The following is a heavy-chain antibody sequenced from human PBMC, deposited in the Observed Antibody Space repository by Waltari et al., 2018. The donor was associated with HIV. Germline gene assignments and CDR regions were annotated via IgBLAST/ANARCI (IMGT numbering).Heavy chain of an antibody. V-gene: IGHV3-30-3*01. CDR1: GLPFSSSA. Sequence: QVQLVESGGGVVQPGRSLRLCCAASGLPFSSSAMHWVPHAPGKGLEWVAVISYDGSNKYYADSVKGRFTISRDNSKNTLYLQMNSLRAEDTAVYYCARDRRITFGGVIDYWGQGTLVTVSS. D-gene: IGHD3-16*01. CDR3: ARDRRITFGGVIDY. J-gene: IGHJ4*02. CDR2: ISYDGSNK.